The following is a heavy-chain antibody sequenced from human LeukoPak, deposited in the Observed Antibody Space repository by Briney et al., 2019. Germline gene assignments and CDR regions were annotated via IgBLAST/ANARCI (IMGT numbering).Heavy chain of an antibody. CDR1: GFTFSSYG. CDR3: AKDLTYYGSGSYYAGGFDY. V-gene: IGHV3-30*18. J-gene: IGHJ4*02. CDR2: ISYDGSNK. Sequence: GGSLRLSCAASGFTFSSYGMHWVRQPPGKGLEWVAVISYDGSNKYYADSVKGRFTISRDNSKNTLYLQMNSLRAEDTAVYYCAKDLTYYGSGSYYAGGFDYWGQGTLVTVSS. D-gene: IGHD3-10*01.